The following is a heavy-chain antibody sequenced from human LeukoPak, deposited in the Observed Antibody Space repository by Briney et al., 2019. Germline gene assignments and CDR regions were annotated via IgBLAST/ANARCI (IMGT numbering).Heavy chain of an antibody. CDR1: GFTFSNSW. CDR3: ARGINWAFDC. D-gene: IGHD7-27*01. Sequence: PGGSLRLSCAASGFTFSNSWMSWVRQAPGKGLEWVASIKPDGSEEHYVDSVQGRFTISRDNARNSQYLQMNSLRVEDTAVYYCARGINWAFDCWGQGTLVTVSS. J-gene: IGHJ4*02. V-gene: IGHV3-7*04. CDR2: IKPDGSEE.